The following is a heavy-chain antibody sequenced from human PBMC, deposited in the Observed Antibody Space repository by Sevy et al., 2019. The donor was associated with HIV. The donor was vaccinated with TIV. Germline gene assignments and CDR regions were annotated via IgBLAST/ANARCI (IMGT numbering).Heavy chain of an antibody. CDR1: GFTLNSYW. V-gene: IGHV3-7*01. J-gene: IGHJ4*02. D-gene: IGHD6-13*01. Sequence: GGSVRLSCAASGFTLNSYWMSWVRQAPGKGLEWVAKINQDGSVKYYVDSVKGRFTISRDNARNSLYLRMNSLRAEDTALYYCVRAIAAAGSFWGQGTLVTVSS. CDR2: INQDGSVK. CDR3: VRAIAAAGSF.